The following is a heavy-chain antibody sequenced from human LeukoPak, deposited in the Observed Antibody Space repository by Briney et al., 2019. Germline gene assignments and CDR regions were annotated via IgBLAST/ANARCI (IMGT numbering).Heavy chain of an antibody. CDR1: GFTFSSYG. CDR2: ISYDGSNK. D-gene: IGHD2-15*01. CDR3: VKSVHIVVVVADAFDI. Sequence: GGSLRLSCAASGFTFSSYGMHWVRQAPGKGLEWVAVISYDGSNKYCADSVKGRFTISRDNPKNTLYLQMNSLRAEDTAVYYCVKSVHIVVVVADAFDIWGQGTMVTVSS. J-gene: IGHJ3*02. V-gene: IGHV3-30*18.